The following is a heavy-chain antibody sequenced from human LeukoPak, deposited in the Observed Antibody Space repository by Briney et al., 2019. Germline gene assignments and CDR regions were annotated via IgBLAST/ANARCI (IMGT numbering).Heavy chain of an antibody. CDR1: GFTFSGYS. D-gene: IGHD2-21*01. CDR3: ARAPDWANWFDP. CDR2: ISNTGSYT. V-gene: IGHV3-21*04. Sequence: PGGSLRLSCAASGFTFSGYSLTWVRQAPGKGLEWVSSISNTGSYTYYLDSVKGRFTISRDNAKNSTFLQMNSLRAEDTAVYYCARAPDWANWFDPWGQGTLVTVSS. J-gene: IGHJ5*02.